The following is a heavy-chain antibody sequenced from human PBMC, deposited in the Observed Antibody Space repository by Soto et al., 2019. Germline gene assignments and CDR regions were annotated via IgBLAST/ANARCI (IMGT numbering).Heavy chain of an antibody. D-gene: IGHD3-22*01. J-gene: IGHJ4*02. V-gene: IGHV3-72*01. CDR1: GFSFSDYY. Sequence: EVQLVESGGGLVQHGGSLRLSCAASGFSFSDYYINWVRQAPGKGLEWVGRTRNKASSYTTDYAAFVKGRFTISRDDSKNLIYLQMNSLKTEDTAVYYCAREGSSSGPDYEYWGQGTLVTVSS. CDR3: AREGSSSGPDYEY. CDR2: TRNKASSYTT.